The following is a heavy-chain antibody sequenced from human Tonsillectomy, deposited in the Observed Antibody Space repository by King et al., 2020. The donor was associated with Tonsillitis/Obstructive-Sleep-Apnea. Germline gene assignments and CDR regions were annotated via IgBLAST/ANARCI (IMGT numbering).Heavy chain of an antibody. Sequence: QLQESVPGLVKPSETLSLTCTVSGGSISSSSYYWGWIRQPPGKGLEWIGSIYYSGSTYYNPSLNSRVTISVDTSKNQFSLKLSPVTAADTAVYYCARHSAMSYYYYMDVWGKGTTVTVSS. CDR1: GGSISSSSYY. J-gene: IGHJ6*03. D-gene: IGHD2-2*01. CDR3: ARHSAMSYYYYMDV. V-gene: IGHV4-39*01. CDR2: IYYSGST.